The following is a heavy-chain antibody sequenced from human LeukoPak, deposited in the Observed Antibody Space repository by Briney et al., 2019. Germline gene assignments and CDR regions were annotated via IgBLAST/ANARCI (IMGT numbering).Heavy chain of an antibody. Sequence: GGSLRLSCAASGFTFSSYEMNWVRQAPGEGLEWVSYISSSGSTIYYADSVKGRFTISGDNAKNSLYLQMNSLRAEDTAVYYCARECQLLLGWFDPWGQGTLVTVSS. CDR3: ARECQLLLGWFDP. CDR2: ISSSGSTI. CDR1: GFTFSSYE. J-gene: IGHJ5*02. D-gene: IGHD2-2*01. V-gene: IGHV3-48*03.